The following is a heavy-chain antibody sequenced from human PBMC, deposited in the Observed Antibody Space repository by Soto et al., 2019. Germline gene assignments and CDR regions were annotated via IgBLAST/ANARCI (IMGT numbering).Heavy chain of an antibody. CDR1: GGTFSSYA. V-gene: IGHV1-69*13. CDR3: ATKTTMVRGDAFDI. J-gene: IGHJ3*02. Sequence: SVKVSCKASGGTFSSYAISWVRQAPGQGLEWMGGIIPIFGTANYAQKFQGRVTITADESTSTAYMELRSLRSDDTAVYYCATKTTMVRGDAFDIWGQRTTVTVSS. CDR2: IIPIFGTA. D-gene: IGHD3-10*01.